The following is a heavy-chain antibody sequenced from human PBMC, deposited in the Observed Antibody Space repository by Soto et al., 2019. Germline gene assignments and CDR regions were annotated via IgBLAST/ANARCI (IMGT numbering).Heavy chain of an antibody. V-gene: IGHV3-74*01. CDR1: GFTFSSYW. Sequence: EVQLVESGGGLIQPGGSLRPSCAASGFTFSSYWMHWVRQTPGKGLVWVSRIDREGSDTAYADSVKGRFTISRDNAKNTLYLQMNSLRAEDTAVYYCARATTTVTTRPTLGYWGQGTLVTVSS. CDR2: IDREGSDT. D-gene: IGHD4-17*01. J-gene: IGHJ4*02. CDR3: ARATTTVTTRPTLGY.